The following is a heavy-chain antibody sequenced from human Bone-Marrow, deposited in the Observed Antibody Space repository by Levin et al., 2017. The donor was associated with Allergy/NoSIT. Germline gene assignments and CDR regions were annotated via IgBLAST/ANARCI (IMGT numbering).Heavy chain of an antibody. CDR3: ARDSGSSSWDYFDY. J-gene: IGHJ4*02. Sequence: GGSLRLSCAASGFTFSTYYMNWLRQAPGKGLEWVSYISSSSSTIYYADSVKGRFTISRDNAKNSLYLQMNSLRAEDTAVYYCARDSGSSSWDYFDYWGQGTLVTVSS. CDR2: ISSSSSTI. D-gene: IGHD6-13*01. V-gene: IGHV3-48*01. CDR1: GFTFSTYY.